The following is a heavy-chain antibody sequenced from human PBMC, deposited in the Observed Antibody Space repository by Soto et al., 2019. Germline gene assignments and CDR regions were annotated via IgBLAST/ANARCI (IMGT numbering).Heavy chain of an antibody. V-gene: IGHV1-18*04. D-gene: IGHD3-3*01. CDR1: GYTFTSYG. J-gene: IGHJ6*02. CDR3: AREVRFWSGYLHYYYYGMDV. CDR2: ISAYNGNT. Sequence: ASVKVSCKASGYTFTSYGISWVRQAPGQGLEWMGWISAYNGNTNYAQKLQGRVTMTTDTSTSTAYMELRSLRSDDTAVYYCAREVRFWSGYLHYYYYGMDVWGQGTTVTVSS.